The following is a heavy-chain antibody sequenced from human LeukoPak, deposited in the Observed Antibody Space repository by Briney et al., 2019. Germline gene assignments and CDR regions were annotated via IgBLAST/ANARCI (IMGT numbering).Heavy chain of an antibody. J-gene: IGHJ4*02. Sequence: SETLSLTCTVSGGSISSYYWSWIRQPPGKGLEWIGYISYSGSTNCNPSLKSRVTISVDTSKNQFSLKLSSVTAADTAVYYCARSVYCSSTSCYTAVDYWGQGTLVTVSS. CDR1: GGSISSYY. CDR3: ARSVYCSSTSCYTAVDY. CDR2: ISYSGST. D-gene: IGHD2-2*02. V-gene: IGHV4-59*01.